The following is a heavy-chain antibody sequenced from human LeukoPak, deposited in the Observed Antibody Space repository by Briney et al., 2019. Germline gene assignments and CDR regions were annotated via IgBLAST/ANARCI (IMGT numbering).Heavy chain of an antibody. Sequence: SETLSLTCTVSGASISSYYWSWIRQPPGKGLEFIGYVYYTGSTNYTPSLESRVTISLDTSKNEFSLTMSSVTAADTAVYYCARVPVYYGMDVWGQGTTVTVSS. J-gene: IGHJ6*02. V-gene: IGHV4-59*01. CDR3: ARVPVYYGMDV. CDR1: GASISSYY. CDR2: VYYTGST.